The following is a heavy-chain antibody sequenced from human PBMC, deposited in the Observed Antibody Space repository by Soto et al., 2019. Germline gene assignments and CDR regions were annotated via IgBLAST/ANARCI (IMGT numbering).Heavy chain of an antibody. D-gene: IGHD3-10*01. CDR2: LSNTGRRT. CDR1: VFPFVANA. J-gene: IGHJ4*02. V-gene: IGHV3-23*01. CDR3: ATEMGASRGPFDN. Sequence: PGGSVRLSCVISVFPFVANAMSWVRQAPGKGLEWVSGLSNTGRRTYYADSVKGRFTISRDNSENTVYLQMNSLRVEDTAVYYCATEMGASRGPFDNWGQGTLVTVSS.